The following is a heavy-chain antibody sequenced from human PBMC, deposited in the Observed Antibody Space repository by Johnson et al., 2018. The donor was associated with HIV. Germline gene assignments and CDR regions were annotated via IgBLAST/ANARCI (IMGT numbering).Heavy chain of an antibody. CDR1: GFTFSSSG. CDR2: ISYDGSNK. V-gene: IGHV3-30*03. D-gene: IGHD6-13*01. J-gene: IGHJ3*02. Sequence: QVQLVESGGGVVQPGRSLRLSCAASGFTFSSSGMHWVRQAPGKGLEWVAVISYDGSNKYYADSVKGRFTISRDNSKNTLYLQMNSLRAEDTAVYYCARDKNNRIAAAALAAFDIWGQGTMVTVSS. CDR3: ARDKNNRIAAAALAAFDI.